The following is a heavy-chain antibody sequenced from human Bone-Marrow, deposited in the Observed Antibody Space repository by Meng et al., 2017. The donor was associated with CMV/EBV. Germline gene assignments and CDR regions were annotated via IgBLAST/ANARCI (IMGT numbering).Heavy chain of an antibody. CDR3: VRDRGPGGIVVVPAAHGAFDI. J-gene: IGHJ3*02. CDR2: IYYSGST. CDR1: GGSISSYY. V-gene: IGHV4-59*01. Sequence: SETLSLTCTVSGGSISSYYWSWIRQPPGKGLEWIGYIYYSGSTNYNPSLKSRVTISVGTSKNQFSLKLSSVTAADTAVYYCVRDRGPGGIVVVPAAHGAFDIWGQGTMVTVSS. D-gene: IGHD2-2*01.